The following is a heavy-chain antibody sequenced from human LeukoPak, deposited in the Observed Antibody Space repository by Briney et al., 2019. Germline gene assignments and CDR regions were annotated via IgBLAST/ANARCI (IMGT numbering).Heavy chain of an antibody. CDR2: IKHDGSEE. J-gene: IGHJ3*02. CDR1: GITFSSLW. Sequence: GGSLRLSCAASGITFSSLWMSWFSQAPGKGLEWVADIKHDGSEEHYVASVKGRFTISRDNAKLYLQMNSLRAEDTAVYYCARDYYDIPSGGFDIWGQGKMVTVSS. CDR3: ARDYYDIPSGGFDI. V-gene: IGHV3-7*01. D-gene: IGHD3-9*01.